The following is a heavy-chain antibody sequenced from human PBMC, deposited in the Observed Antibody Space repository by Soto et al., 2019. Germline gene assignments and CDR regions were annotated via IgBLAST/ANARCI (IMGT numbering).Heavy chain of an antibody. J-gene: IGHJ4*02. CDR2: TYHRSKWHN. CDR1: GDSVSSNSAA. CDR3: AGQPQWLHS. V-gene: IGHV6-1*01. D-gene: IGHD6-19*01. Sequence: SQTLSLTCAISGDSVSSNSAAWNWIRQSPSRGLEWLGRTYHRSKWHNDYAVSVKSRIIIKPDTSKNQFSLQLTSVTPEDTAVYYCAGQPQWLHSWGQGTMVTVYS.